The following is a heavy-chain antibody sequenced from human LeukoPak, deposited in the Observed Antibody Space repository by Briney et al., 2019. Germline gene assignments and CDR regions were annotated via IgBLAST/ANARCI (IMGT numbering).Heavy chain of an antibody. D-gene: IGHD3-22*01. CDR3: ARGPYYYDSSGD. J-gene: IGHJ4*02. CDR2: IYYSRST. CDR1: GGSISSYY. V-gene: IGHV4-59*01. Sequence: SETLSLTCAVSGGSISSYYWSWIRQPPGKGLEWIGYIYYSRSTNYNPSLKSRVTISVDTSKNQFSLKLSSVTAADTAVYYCARGPYYYDSSGDWGQGTLVTVSS.